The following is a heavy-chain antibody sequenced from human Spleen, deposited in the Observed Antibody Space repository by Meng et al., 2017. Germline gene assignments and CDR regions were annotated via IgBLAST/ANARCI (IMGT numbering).Heavy chain of an antibody. V-gene: IGHV4-39*01. CDR2: IGHSGFT. CDR1: GDSISSSDSY. J-gene: IGHJ2*01. D-gene: IGHD5-18*01. CDR3: TRGTYTFGHFWYFDL. Sequence: QPQLQDSGPGLVKPSETLSLTCSVSGDSISSSDSYWGWIRQSPGKGLEWIGSIGHSGFTYYTPSLESRVTVSVDTSRSQFSLELTSVTAADTAVYYCTRGTYTFGHFWYFDLWGHGTLVTVSS.